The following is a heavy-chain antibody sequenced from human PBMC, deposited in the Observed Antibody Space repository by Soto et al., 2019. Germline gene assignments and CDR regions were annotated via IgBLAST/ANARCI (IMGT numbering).Heavy chain of an antibody. CDR2: IIPIFGTA. CDR1: GGTFSSYA. V-gene: IGHV1-69*01. Sequence: QVQLVQSGAEVKKPGSSVKVSCKASGGTFSSYAISWVRQAPGQGLEWMGGIIPIFGTANYAQKFQGRVTITADESTSTAYMELSSLRSEDTPVYYCASDLPPGGEGYFDYWGQGTLVTVSS. J-gene: IGHJ4*02. D-gene: IGHD3-16*01. CDR3: ASDLPPGGEGYFDY.